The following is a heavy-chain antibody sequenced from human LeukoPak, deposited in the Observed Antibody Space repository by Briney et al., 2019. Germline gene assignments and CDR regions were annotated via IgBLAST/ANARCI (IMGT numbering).Heavy chain of an antibody. CDR3: ARGARRITIFGVVIEFDY. D-gene: IGHD3-3*01. CDR1: GHSISSGYY. V-gene: IGHV4-34*01. Sequence: SETLSLTCAVSGHSISSGYYWSWIRQPPGKGLEWIGEINHSGSTNYNPSLKSRVTISVDTSKNQFSLKLSSVTAADTAVYYCARGARRITIFGVVIEFDYWGQGTLVTVSS. CDR2: INHSGST. J-gene: IGHJ4*02.